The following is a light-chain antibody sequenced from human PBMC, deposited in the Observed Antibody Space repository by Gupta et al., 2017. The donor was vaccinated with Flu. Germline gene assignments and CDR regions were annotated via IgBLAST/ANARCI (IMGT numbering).Light chain of an antibody. V-gene: IGLV3-21*02. CDR1: NIGGRS. CDR2: DDS. J-gene: IGLJ3*02. CDR3: QVVDTGSDHVV. Sequence: SDVLTLPPSVAVAAGQTARIPCGGDNIGGRSVHWYQQKLGQAPVLVVYDDSDRPSGSPERFSGSNSGNTATLTSSRVEAGDEAGYSCQVVDTGSDHVVFVGGTKLTVL.